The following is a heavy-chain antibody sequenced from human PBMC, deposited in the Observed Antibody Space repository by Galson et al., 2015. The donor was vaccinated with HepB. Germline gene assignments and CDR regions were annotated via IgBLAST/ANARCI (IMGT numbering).Heavy chain of an antibody. CDR2: TYYRSKWYN. Sequence: CAISGDSVSSNSAAWNWIRQTPSRGLEWLGRTYYRSKWYNDFALSVKSRITINPDTSKNQFSLQLSSVTPQDTAVYYCARVGASSGSYLYHYYGMDVWGQGTTVTVSS. D-gene: IGHD3-10*01. CDR1: GDSVSSNSAA. V-gene: IGHV6-1*01. J-gene: IGHJ6*02. CDR3: ARVGASSGSYLYHYYGMDV.